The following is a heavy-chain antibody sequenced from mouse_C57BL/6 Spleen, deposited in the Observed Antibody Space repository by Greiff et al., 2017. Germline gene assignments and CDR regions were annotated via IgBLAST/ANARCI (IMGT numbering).Heavy chain of an antibody. J-gene: IGHJ3*01. Sequence: QVQLQQPGAELVKPGASVKLSCKASGYTFTSYWMHWVKQRPGQGLEWIGMIHPNSGSTNYNEKFKSKATLTVDKSSSTAYMQLSSLTSEDSAVYYCARGGTAQAPWFAYWGQGTLVTVSA. CDR1: GYTFTSYW. CDR2: IHPNSGST. V-gene: IGHV1-64*01. D-gene: IGHD3-2*02. CDR3: ARGGTAQAPWFAY.